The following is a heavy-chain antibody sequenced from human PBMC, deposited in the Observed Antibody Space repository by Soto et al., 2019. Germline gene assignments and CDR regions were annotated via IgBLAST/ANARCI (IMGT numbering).Heavy chain of an antibody. J-gene: IGHJ4*02. Sequence: GGSLRLSCAASGFTFSSYSMNWVRQAPGKGLEWVSSISSSSSYIYYADSVKGRFTISRDNAKNSLYLQMNSLRAEDTAVYYCARARAAAGDFDYWGQGTLVTVSS. D-gene: IGHD6-13*01. CDR2: ISSSSSYI. CDR1: GFTFSSYS. CDR3: ARARAAAGDFDY. V-gene: IGHV3-21*01.